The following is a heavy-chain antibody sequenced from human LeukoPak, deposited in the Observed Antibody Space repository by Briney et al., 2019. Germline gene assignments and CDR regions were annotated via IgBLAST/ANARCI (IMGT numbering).Heavy chain of an antibody. CDR1: GFTFSSYG. D-gene: IGHD3-22*01. CDR2: ISYDGSNK. J-gene: IGHJ4*02. CDR3: AKDRHYYDSSPIDY. V-gene: IGHV3-30*18. Sequence: QPGGSLRLSCAASGFTFSSYGMHWVRQAPGKGLEWVAVISYDGSNKYYADSVKGRFTISRDNSKNTLYLQMNSLRAEDTAVYYCAKDRHYYDSSPIDYWGQGTLVTVSS.